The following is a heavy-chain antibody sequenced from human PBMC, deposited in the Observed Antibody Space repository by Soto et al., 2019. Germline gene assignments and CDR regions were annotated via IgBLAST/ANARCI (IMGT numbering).Heavy chain of an antibody. D-gene: IGHD1-1*01. CDR1: GFTFNNYA. J-gene: IGHJ4*02. V-gene: IGHV3-23*01. CDR2: ISHSGGTT. CDR3: AKGRGQNWNFDY. Sequence: EVQLLESGGGSVQPGGSLRLSCAASGFTFNNYAMHWVRRPPGKGLEWVSSISHSGGTTYYADSVKGRFSISRHRLAGTLYQQMNSLRAEDMALYYCAKGRGQNWNFDYWGQATLVTVSP.